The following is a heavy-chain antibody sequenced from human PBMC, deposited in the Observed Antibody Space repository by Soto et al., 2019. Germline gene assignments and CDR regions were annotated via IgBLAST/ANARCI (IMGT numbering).Heavy chain of an antibody. V-gene: IGHV3-53*01. D-gene: IGHD3-16*01. CDR3: APPGGGGGY. J-gene: IGHJ4*02. CDR2: IYSGGYT. CDR1: GFTVSNNY. Sequence: EVQLVESGGGLIQPGGSLRLSCAVSGFTVSNNYMSWVRQAPGKGLEGVSVIYSGGYTAYGDSVKGRFTISRDNSKNTLYIQMNARRANPRAVFSRAPPGGGGGYWGQGTLVTVSS.